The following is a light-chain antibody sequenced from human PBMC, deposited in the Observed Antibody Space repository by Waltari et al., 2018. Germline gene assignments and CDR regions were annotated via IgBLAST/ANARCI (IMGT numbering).Light chain of an antibody. Sequence: EIVLTQSPGTLSLSPGARATLSCRASQSVSRTLPWYQQKPGQAPRLLIYGASTRATGIPERFSGGGSGTDFSLTISRLEPEDFAVYYCQHYVRLPVTFGQGTKVEIK. CDR3: QHYVRLPVT. CDR2: GAS. CDR1: QSVSRT. J-gene: IGKJ1*01. V-gene: IGKV3-20*01.